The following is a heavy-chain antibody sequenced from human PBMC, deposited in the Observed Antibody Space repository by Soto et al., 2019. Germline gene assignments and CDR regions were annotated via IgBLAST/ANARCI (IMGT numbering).Heavy chain of an antibody. V-gene: IGHV4-38-2*01. J-gene: IGHJ6*02. D-gene: IGHD6-13*01. Sequence: SAILSLTCAVSGYSISSGYYWGWIRQSPGKGLEWIGSIYHSGSTYYNPSLKSRVIRSVDTSKNQFSLKRGSVTAADTAVYYWARLAPIAAADGMDVWGQGTTVTVS. CDR1: GYSISSGYY. CDR2: IYHSGST. CDR3: ARLAPIAAADGMDV.